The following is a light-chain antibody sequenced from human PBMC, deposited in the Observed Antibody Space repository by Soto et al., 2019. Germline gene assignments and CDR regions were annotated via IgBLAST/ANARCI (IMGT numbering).Light chain of an antibody. CDR1: STDVGRYNY. CDR3: SSYTTSSTYD. V-gene: IGLV2-14*01. Sequence: QSALTQPASVSGSPGQPITISCTGTSTDVGRYNYVSWYQQHPGKAPKLMIYDVANRPSGVSNRFSGSKSGITASLTISGLQAEDEADYYCSSYTTSSTYDFGTGTKLTVL. CDR2: DVA. J-gene: IGLJ1*01.